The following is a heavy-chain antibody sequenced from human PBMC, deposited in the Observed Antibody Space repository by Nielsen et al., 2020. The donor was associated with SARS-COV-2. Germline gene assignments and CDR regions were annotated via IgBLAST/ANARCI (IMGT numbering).Heavy chain of an antibody. CDR3: VIVTAALAFDP. V-gene: IGHV1-18*04. J-gene: IGHJ5*02. D-gene: IGHD3-16*02. Sequence: ASVKVSCKASGYTFTNNDITWVRQAPGQGLEWMGRISPSNGNTKYSPKFQGRVTFTSDTSATTAFMELSSLKSEDTAVYFCVIVTAALAFDPWGQGSLVAVS. CDR2: ISPSNGNT. CDR1: GYTFTNND.